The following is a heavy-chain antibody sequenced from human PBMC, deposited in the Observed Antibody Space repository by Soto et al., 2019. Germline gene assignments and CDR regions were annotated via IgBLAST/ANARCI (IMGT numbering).Heavy chain of an antibody. J-gene: IGHJ6*02. D-gene: IGHD2-15*01. V-gene: IGHV1-58*01. CDR3: ASVATPHLGYYSGLDV. CDR2: IVVGSGNT. CDR1: GFTFSSSA. Sequence: QMKLVQSGPEVKKPGTSVKVSCKASGFTFSSSAVQWVRQARGQRLEWIGWIVVGSGNTIYAQKFHERVTITRDMSTSTAYMQLSSLRSDDTAVYYCASVATPHLGYYSGLDVWGQGTTVTVSS.